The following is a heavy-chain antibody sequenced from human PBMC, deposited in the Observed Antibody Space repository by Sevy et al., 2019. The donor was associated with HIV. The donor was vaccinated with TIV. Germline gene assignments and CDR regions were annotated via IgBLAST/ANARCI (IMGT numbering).Heavy chain of an antibody. J-gene: IGHJ4*02. CDR1: GFTFSSYA. CDR2: IIGSGGRT. V-gene: IGHV3-23*01. D-gene: IGHD4-17*01. CDR3: AKDGHDYGDFYFNY. Sequence: GGSLRLSCAASGFTFSSYAMSWVRQSPGKGLEWVSCIIGSGGRTYYAESVKGRFTISRDNAKNTLYLQMNNLRAEDTAVYHCAKDGHDYGDFYFNYWGQGTLVTVSS.